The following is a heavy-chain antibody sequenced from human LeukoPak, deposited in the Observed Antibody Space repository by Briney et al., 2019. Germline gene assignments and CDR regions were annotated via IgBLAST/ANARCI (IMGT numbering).Heavy chain of an antibody. CDR3: ARDGQRGYDFDF. V-gene: IGHV3-33*08. CDR2: IWADGSHK. J-gene: IGHJ4*02. D-gene: IGHD5-12*01. Sequence: GGSLRLSCVASGFTFRNYAMSWVRQAPGKGLEWVAYIWADGSHKYYGDSVQDRVTISRDKSKNTVDLQVNSLRAEDTAVYYCARDGQRGYDFDFWGQGTLVTVSS. CDR1: GFTFRNYA.